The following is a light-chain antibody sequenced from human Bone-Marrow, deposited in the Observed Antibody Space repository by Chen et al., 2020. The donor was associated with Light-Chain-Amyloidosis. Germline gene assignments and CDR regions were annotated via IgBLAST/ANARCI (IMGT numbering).Light chain of an antibody. CDR2: AVS. CDR1: SSDVGGYNY. CDR3: SSYAGSNNLV. V-gene: IGLV2-8*01. Sequence: QSALTQPPSASGSPGQSVTISCTGTSSDVGGYNYVSWYQHHPGKAPKLMIYAVSKRPSGVPDRFSGSKSGSTASLTVSGLQAEDEADYYCSSYAGSNNLVFCRGTKLTVL. J-gene: IGLJ3*02.